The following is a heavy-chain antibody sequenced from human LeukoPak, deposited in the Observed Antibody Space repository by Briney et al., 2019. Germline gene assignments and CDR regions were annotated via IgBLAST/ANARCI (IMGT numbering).Heavy chain of an antibody. CDR2: IYSGGST. V-gene: IGHV3-66*01. Sequence: PGGSLRLSCAASGFTVSSNYMSWVRQAPGKGLEWVSVIYSGGSTYYADSLKGRFTISRDNSKNTLYLQMNSLRAEDTAVYYCARGYRSGWSHPVYYYYGMDVWGQGATVTVSS. CDR1: GFTVSSNY. D-gene: IGHD6-19*01. CDR3: ARGYRSGWSHPVYYYYGMDV. J-gene: IGHJ6*02.